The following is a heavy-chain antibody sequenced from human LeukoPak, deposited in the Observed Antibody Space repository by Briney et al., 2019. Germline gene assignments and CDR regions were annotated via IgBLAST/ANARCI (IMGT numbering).Heavy chain of an antibody. J-gene: IGHJ6*02. Sequence: PGGSLRLSCAASGFTFSSYDIHWVRQAPGKGLEWVAIIWYDGNNKCYADSVKGRFTISRDNSKNTLYLQMNSLRAEDTAIYYCARANSAAAAGYSYGMDVWGQGTTVTVSS. CDR1: GFTFSSYD. CDR2: IWYDGNNK. V-gene: IGHV3-33*01. D-gene: IGHD6-13*01. CDR3: ARANSAAAAGYSYGMDV.